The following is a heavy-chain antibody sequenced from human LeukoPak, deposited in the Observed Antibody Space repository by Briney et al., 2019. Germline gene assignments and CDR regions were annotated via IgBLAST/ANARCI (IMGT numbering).Heavy chain of an antibody. CDR3: ARDSGLCGGDCYSDY. D-gene: IGHD2-21*02. Sequence: GASVKVSCKASGYTFTSYGISWVRQAPGQGLEWMGWISAYNGNTNYAQKLQGRVTMTTDTSTSTAYMELRSLRSDDTAVYYCARDSGLCGGDCYSDYWGQGTLVTVSS. CDR1: GYTFTSYG. V-gene: IGHV1-18*01. J-gene: IGHJ4*02. CDR2: ISAYNGNT.